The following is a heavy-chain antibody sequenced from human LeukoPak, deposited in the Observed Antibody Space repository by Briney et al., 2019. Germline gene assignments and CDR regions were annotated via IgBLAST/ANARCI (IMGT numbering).Heavy chain of an antibody. CDR1: GEFFGGSY. V-gene: IGHV4-34*01. D-gene: IGHD3-3*01. CDR3: ARDIGVIIRIAFDI. CDR2: INHSGNT. J-gene: IGHJ3*02. Sequence: SSETLSLACTVHGEFFGGSYWNWIRQSPGKGLEWIGEINHSGNTNYNPSLKSRVTISVDTSKNQFSLKLSSVTAADTAVYYCARDIGVIIRIAFDIWGQGTMVTVSS.